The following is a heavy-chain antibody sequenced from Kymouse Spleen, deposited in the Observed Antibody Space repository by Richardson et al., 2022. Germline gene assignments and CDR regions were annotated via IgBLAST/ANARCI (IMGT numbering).Heavy chain of an antibody. CDR1: GFTFSGSA. D-gene: IGHD1-7*01. V-gene: IGHV3-73*02. Sequence: EVQLVESGGGLVQPGGSLKLSCAASGFTFSGSAMHWVRQASGKGLEWVGRIRSKANSYATAYAASVKGRFTISRDDSKNTAYLQMNSLKTEDTAVYYCTRHDWNYDFFDYWGQGTLVTVSS. CDR2: IRSKANSYAT. J-gene: IGHJ4*02. CDR3: TRHDWNYDFFDY.